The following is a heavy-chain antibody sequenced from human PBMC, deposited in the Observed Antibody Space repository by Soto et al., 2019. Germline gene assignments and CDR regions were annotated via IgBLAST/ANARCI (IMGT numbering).Heavy chain of an antibody. D-gene: IGHD3-3*01. CDR2: INPNSGGT. Sequence: GASVKVSCKASGYTFTGYYMHWVRQAPGQGLEWMGWINPNSGGTNYAQKFQGWVTMTRDTSISTAYMELSRLRSDDTAVYYCARGPTLKYDDVWSGGPGYGMDDWGQGTMVTVSS. CDR1: GYTFTGYY. V-gene: IGHV1-2*04. J-gene: IGHJ6*02. CDR3: ARGPTLKYDDVWSGGPGYGMDD.